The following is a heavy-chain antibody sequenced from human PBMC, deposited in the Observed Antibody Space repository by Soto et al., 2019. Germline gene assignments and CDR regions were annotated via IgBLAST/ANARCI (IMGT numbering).Heavy chain of an antibody. CDR3: AREKTSYGMDV. V-gene: IGHV1-8*01. Sequence: QVQLVQSGAEAKKPGASVKVSCKASGYTFTSYDITWGRQATGQGLEWRGWMNPNSGNTGYAQKFQGRATMTRNTSISTAYMELSSLRSEDTAVYYCAREKTSYGMDVWGQGTTVTVSS. J-gene: IGHJ6*02. CDR1: GYTFTSYD. CDR2: MNPNSGNT.